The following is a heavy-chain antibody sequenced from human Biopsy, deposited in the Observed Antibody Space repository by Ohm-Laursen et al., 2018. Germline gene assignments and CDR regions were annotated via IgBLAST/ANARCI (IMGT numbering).Heavy chain of an antibody. V-gene: IGHV4-59*01. CDR1: GGSISSDY. CDR2: IYYSGST. Sequence: GTLSLTWAVSGGSISSDYWSWIRQTPGKGLEWIGYIYYSGSTNYNPSLKSRVTISVDTSKNQFSLRLNSVTAADTAVYYCARATNSTGWPYYYFYGMDVWGQGTAVTVSS. J-gene: IGHJ6*02. D-gene: IGHD2/OR15-2a*01. CDR3: ARATNSTGWPYYYFYGMDV.